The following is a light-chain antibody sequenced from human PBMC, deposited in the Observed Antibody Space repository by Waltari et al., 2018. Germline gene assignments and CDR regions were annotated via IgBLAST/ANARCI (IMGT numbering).Light chain of an antibody. CDR1: ARDIGGFHF. V-gene: IGLV2-8*01. J-gene: IGLJ2*01. CDR3: CSFSGANNLL. Sequence: QSALTQPPSASGSPGQSVTFSCTVTARDIGGFHFVSWYQQHPDKAPRLIIYDVIKRPSRVADRFSGSKSGNTASLTVSGLQAEDEADYFCCSFSGANNLLFGGGTRLTV. CDR2: DVI.